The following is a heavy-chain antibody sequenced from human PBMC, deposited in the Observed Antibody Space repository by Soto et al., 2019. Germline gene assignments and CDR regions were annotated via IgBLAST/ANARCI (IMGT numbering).Heavy chain of an antibody. V-gene: IGHV3-33*01. D-gene: IGHD2-21*01. J-gene: IGHJ4*02. CDR1: GFTFSNYG. Sequence: GGSLRLSCAASGFTFSNYGMHWVRQAPGKGLEWVAVIWYDGSNKYYADSVKGRFTISRDNSRNTLYLQMNSLRAEDTAVYYCARGFQSSFGYWGQGTLVTVSS. CDR2: IWYDGSNK. CDR3: ARGFQSSFGY.